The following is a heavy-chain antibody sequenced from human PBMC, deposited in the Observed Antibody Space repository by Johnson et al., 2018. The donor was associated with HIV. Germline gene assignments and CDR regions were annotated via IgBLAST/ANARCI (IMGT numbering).Heavy chain of an antibody. Sequence: VQLVESGGGVVRPGGSLRPSCAASGFTFDDYGMNWVRPAPGKGLEWVSGINWHGGSTGYADSVQGRFTNSSDNAKNSLYLQMNSLRAEDTALYYCAKGGLATVLRAFDIWGQGTMVTVSS. CDR3: AKGGLATVLRAFDI. V-gene: IGHV3-20*04. D-gene: IGHD5-12*01. J-gene: IGHJ3*02. CDR2: INWHGGST. CDR1: GFTFDDYG.